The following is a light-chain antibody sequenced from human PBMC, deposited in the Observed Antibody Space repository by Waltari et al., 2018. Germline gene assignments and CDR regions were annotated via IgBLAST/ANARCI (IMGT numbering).Light chain of an antibody. CDR3: SSYTSSSTLV. CDR2: EVS. V-gene: IGLV2-18*02. J-gene: IGLJ2*01. Sequence: QSALTQPPSVSGSPGQSVTISCTGTRSDVGGYNRFSWYQQPPGTAPKLIIYEVSHQPSGVPDRFAGSKSDNTASLTIAGLQAEDEADYYCSSYTSSSTLVFGGGTKLTVL. CDR1: RSDVGGYNR.